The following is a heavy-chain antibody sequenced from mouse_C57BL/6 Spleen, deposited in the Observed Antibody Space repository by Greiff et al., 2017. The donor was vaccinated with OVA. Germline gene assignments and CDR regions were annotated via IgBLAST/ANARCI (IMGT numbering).Heavy chain of an antibody. CDR3: AVDYYAMDY. V-gene: IGHV1-26*01. J-gene: IGHJ4*01. CDR1: GYTFTDYY. CDR2: INPNNGGT. Sequence: EVQLQQSGPELVKPGASVKISCKASGYTFTDYYMNWVKQSHGKSLEWIGDINPNNGGTTYNQKFKGKATLTVDKSSSTAYMELRSLTSEDSAVYYCAVDYYAMDYWGKGTSVTVSS.